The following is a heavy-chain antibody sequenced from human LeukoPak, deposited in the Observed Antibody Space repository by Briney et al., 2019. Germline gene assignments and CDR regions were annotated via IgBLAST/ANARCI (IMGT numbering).Heavy chain of an antibody. CDR3: ARGMSNTMVRGVIRGGAFDI. V-gene: IGHV3-30*03. CDR2: ISYHGSNK. Sequence: AGGSLRLSCAASGFTFSSYGMHWVRQAPGKGLEWVALISYHGSNKYYADSVKGRFTISRDNSKNTLYLQMNSLRAEDTAVYYCARGMSNTMVRGVIRGGAFDIWGQGTMVTVSS. D-gene: IGHD3-10*01. CDR1: GFTFSSYG. J-gene: IGHJ3*02.